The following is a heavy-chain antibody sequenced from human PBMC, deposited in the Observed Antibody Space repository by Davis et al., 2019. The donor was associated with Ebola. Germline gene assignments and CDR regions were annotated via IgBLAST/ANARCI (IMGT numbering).Heavy chain of an antibody. V-gene: IGHV3-48*01. CDR3: ARGLLTTVTTLGS. CDR2: LISSSSTI. Sequence: PGGSLRLSCAASGFTFSSYSMNWVRQAPGKGLEWVSYLISSSSTIYYADSVKGRFTISRDNAKNSLYLQMNSLRAEDTAVYYCARGLLTTVTTLGSWGQGTLVTVSS. D-gene: IGHD4-17*01. CDR1: GFTFSSYS. J-gene: IGHJ4*02.